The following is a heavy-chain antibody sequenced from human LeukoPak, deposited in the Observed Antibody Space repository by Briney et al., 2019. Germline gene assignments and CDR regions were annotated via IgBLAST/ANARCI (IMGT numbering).Heavy chain of an antibody. D-gene: IGHD3-10*01. CDR1: GFTFSSYA. J-gene: IGHJ4*02. Sequence: GGSLRLSCAASGFTFSSYAMSWVRQAPGKGLEWVSAISGSGGSTYYADSVKGRFTISRDNSKNTLYLQMNSLRAEDTAVHYCARGLGRGTADNWGQGTLVTVSS. CDR2: ISGSGGST. V-gene: IGHV3-23*01. CDR3: ARGLGRGTADN.